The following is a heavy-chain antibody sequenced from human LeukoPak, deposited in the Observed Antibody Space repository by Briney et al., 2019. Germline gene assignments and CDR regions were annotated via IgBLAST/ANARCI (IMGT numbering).Heavy chain of an antibody. Sequence: ETLSLTCTVSGYSISSGYYWGWIRPPAGEGLVWVGYIYYSGSTNYNSSLKSRGSISVDTSTNQYSLKLSSVTAADTAVYYCARAIYGSGRSFAKYYYYMDVWGKGTTVTISS. CDR2: IYYSGST. D-gene: IGHD3-10*01. CDR3: ARAIYGSGRSFAKYYYYMDV. J-gene: IGHJ6*03. V-gene: IGHV4-61*01. CDR1: GYSISSGYY.